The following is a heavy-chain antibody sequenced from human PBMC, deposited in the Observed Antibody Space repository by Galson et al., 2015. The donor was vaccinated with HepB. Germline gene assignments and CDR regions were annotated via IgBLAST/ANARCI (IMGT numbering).Heavy chain of an antibody. J-gene: IGHJ3*02. CDR2: ISGSGGST. CDR1: GFTFSSYA. CDR3: AKDPSSTGGVWSLFDAFDI. D-gene: IGHD2-8*02. V-gene: IGHV3-23*01. Sequence: SLRLSCAASGFTFSSYAMSWVRQAPGKGLEWVSAISGSGGSTYYADSVKGRFTISRDNSKSTLYLQMNSLRAEDTAVYYCAKDPSSTGGVWSLFDAFDIWGQGTMVTVSS.